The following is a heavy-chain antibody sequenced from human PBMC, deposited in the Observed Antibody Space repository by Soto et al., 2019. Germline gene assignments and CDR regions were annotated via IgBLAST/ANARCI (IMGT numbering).Heavy chain of an antibody. J-gene: IGHJ5*02. Sequence: GASVKVSCKASGYSFTSYGIHWVRQAPGQRLEWMGWINAANGDTIYSPTFQGRVTITRDTSASTAYMALSSLRFEDTAVYYCVRRHVSATGIDWFDPWGQGTLVTVSS. CDR3: VRRHVSATGIDWFDP. D-gene: IGHD6-13*01. CDR1: GYSFTSYG. CDR2: INAANGDT. V-gene: IGHV1-3*01.